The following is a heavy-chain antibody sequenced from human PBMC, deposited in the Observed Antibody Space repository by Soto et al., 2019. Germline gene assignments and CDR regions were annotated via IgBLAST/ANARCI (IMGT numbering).Heavy chain of an antibody. D-gene: IGHD3-9*01. CDR1: GGSFSGYY. V-gene: IGHV4-34*01. CDR3: ARGLHTSLRYFDGNWIGMDV. CDR2: INHSGST. J-gene: IGHJ6*02. Sequence: PSETLSLTCAVYGGSFSGYYWSWIRQPPGKGLEWIGEINHSGSTNYNPSLKSRVTISVDTSKNQFSLKLSSVTAADTAVYYCARGLHTSLRYFDGNWIGMDVWGQGTTVTVSS.